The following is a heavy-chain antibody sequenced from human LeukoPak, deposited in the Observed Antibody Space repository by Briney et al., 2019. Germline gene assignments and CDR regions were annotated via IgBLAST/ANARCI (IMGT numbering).Heavy chain of an antibody. CDR1: GFTFSNDW. CDR2: IKSKTDGGTT. Sequence: PGGSLRLSCAASGFTFSNDWMSWVRQAPGKGLEWVGCIKSKTDGGTTDYAAPVKGRFTISRDDSKNTLYLQMNSLKTEDTAVYYCTTVPMAAAGRLPDYWGQGTLVTVSS. D-gene: IGHD6-13*01. CDR3: TTVPMAAAGRLPDY. J-gene: IGHJ4*02. V-gene: IGHV3-15*01.